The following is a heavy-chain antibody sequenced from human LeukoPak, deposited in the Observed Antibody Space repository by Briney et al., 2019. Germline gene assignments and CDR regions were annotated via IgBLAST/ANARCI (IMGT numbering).Heavy chain of an antibody. CDR3: ARRSSGGGLFDY. CDR2: IYYGGST. D-gene: IGHD6-19*01. J-gene: IGHJ4*02. Sequence: SETLSLTCTVSGDSISSSSYYWGWIRQPPGKGLEWIGTIYYGGSTYYNPSLKSRVTISVDTSKNHFSLKLSSVTSADTAVYYCARRSSGGGLFDYWGQGTLVTVSS. V-gene: IGHV4-39*02. CDR1: GDSISSSSYY.